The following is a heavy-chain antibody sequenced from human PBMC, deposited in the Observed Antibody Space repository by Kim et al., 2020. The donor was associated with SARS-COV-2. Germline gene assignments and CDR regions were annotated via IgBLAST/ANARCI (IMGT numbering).Heavy chain of an antibody. CDR3: ATVGPDILTGYFSSVFDY. J-gene: IGHJ4*02. CDR2: FDPEDGET. D-gene: IGHD3-9*01. CDR1: GYTLTELS. V-gene: IGHV1-24*01. Sequence: ASVKVSCKVSGYTLTELSMHWVRQAPGKGLEWMGGFDPEDGETIYVQKFQGRVTMTEDTSTDTAYMELSSLRSEDTAVYYCATVGPDILTGYFSSVFDYWGQGTLVTVSS.